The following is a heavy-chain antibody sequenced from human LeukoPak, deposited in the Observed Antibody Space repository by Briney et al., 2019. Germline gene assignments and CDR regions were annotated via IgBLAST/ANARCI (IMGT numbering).Heavy chain of an antibody. CDR2: ISYDGSNK. CDR3: ARSGYSDY. CDR1: GFTFSSYA. J-gene: IGHJ4*02. D-gene: IGHD3-22*01. Sequence: GRSLRLSCAASGFTFSSYAMHWVRQAPGKGLEWVAVISYDGSNKYYADSVKGRFTISRDNSKNTLYLQMNSLRAEDTAVYYCARSGYSDYWGQGTLVTVSS. V-gene: IGHV3-30*01.